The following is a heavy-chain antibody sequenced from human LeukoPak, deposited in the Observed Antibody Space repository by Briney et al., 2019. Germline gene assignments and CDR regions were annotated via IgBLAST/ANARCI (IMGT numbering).Heavy chain of an antibody. CDR3: ARVYSYGPVGYAFDI. J-gene: IGHJ3*02. V-gene: IGHV5-51*01. CDR2: IYPGDSDT. CDR1: GYSFTSYW. D-gene: IGHD5-18*01. Sequence: GESLKISCKGSGYSFTSYWIGWVRQMPGKGLEWMGIIYPGDSDTRYSPSFQGQVTISADKSISTAYLQWSSLKASDTAMYYCARVYSYGPVGYAFDIWGQGTMVTVSS.